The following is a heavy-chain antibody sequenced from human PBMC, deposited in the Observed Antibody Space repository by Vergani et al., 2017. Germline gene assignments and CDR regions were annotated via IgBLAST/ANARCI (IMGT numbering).Heavy chain of an antibody. CDR1: GYSFTSYW. CDR2: IYPGDSDT. D-gene: IGHD2-2*01. Sequence: EVQLVQSGAEVKKPGESLKISCKGSGYSFTSYWIGWVRQMPGKGLEWMGIIYPGDSDTRYSPSFQGQVTISADKSISTAYLQWSSLKASDTAMYYCARRPLGYCSSTSCYARGDGMDVWGHGTTVTVSS. CDR3: ARRPLGYCSSTSCYARGDGMDV. J-gene: IGHJ6*02. V-gene: IGHV5-51*01.